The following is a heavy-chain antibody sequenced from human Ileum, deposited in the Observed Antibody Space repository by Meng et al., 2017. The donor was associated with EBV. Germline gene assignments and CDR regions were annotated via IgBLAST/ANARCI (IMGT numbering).Heavy chain of an antibody. CDR1: GGSISVINW. Sequence: QGPLPGSGPGLVNPSGTLSLTCAVSGGSISVINWWSWVRQSPEKGLEWIGEMSDSGITHYNPSLKSRVTISADKSNNQFSLKLTSVTSADTAVYFCAKNGEKYFEYWGQGTLVTVSS. CDR3: AKNGEKYFEY. V-gene: IGHV4-4*02. J-gene: IGHJ4*02. CDR2: MSDSGIT.